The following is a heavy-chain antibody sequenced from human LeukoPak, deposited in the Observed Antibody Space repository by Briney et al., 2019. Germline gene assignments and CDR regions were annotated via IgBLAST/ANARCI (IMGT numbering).Heavy chain of an antibody. CDR2: ISAGGGST. J-gene: IGHJ4*01. CDR3: AKMEAWTTVTGSGVDY. D-gene: IGHD4-17*01. Sequence: PGGSLRLSCAASGFTFSRYAMSWVRQAPGKGLEWASGISAGGGSTYYADSVQGRFTISRDNSKNTLYLQMNSLRAEDTAVYYCAKMEAWTTVTGSGVDYWGHGTLVTVSS. V-gene: IGHV3-23*01. CDR1: GFTFSRYA.